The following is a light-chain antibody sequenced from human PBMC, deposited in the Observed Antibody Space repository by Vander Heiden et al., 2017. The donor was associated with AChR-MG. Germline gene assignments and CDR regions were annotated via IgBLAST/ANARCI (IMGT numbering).Light chain of an antibody. J-gene: IGKJ3*01. V-gene: IGKV2-30*01. CDR2: EVS. Sequence: VVPTQPPPSLPVTLGQPASLSCRSSRRLIYSDGSTYKNCYQQRPGQSTRRLNYEVSNQGAGVPERFSGSGAGADFTLKSSRVEAEDVGVYYCMQYTHRYTFGPGTKVEIK. CDR3: MQYTHRYT. CDR1: RRLIYSDGSTY.